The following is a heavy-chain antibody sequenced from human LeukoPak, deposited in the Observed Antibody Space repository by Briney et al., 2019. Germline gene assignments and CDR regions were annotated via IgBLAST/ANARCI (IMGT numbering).Heavy chain of an antibody. CDR3: EMERLYYDDSSGYYKRVRLGYYFDY. V-gene: IGHV4-59*01. CDR2: IYYSGST. Sequence: SETLSLTCTVFSRSMGSYYSSWIRQPPGKGLECIGYIYYSGSTNYNPSLKSRVTISVDTSKNQFSLKLTMVSAADTAVYYREMERLYYDDSSGYYKRVRLGYYFDYWGQGTLVTVSS. J-gene: IGHJ4*02. D-gene: IGHD3-22*01. CDR1: SRSMGSYY.